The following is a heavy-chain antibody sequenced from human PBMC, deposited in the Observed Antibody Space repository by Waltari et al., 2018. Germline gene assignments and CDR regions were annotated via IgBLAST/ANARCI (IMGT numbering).Heavy chain of an antibody. CDR2: IYYSGST. CDR1: GGSISSSSYY. J-gene: IGHJ5*02. D-gene: IGHD4-17*01. CDR3: AIVHGDYDGNWFDP. Sequence: QLQLQESGPGLVKPSETLSLTCTVSGGSISSSSYYWGWIRQPPGKGLEWIGSIYYSGSTYYHPSLKSRVTISVDTSKNQFSLKLSSVTAADTAVYYCAIVHGDYDGNWFDPWGQGTLVTVSS. V-gene: IGHV4-39*07.